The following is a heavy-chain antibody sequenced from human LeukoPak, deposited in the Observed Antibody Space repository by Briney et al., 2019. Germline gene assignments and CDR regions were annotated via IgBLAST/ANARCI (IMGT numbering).Heavy chain of an antibody. V-gene: IGHV3-7*01. CDR2: IKQDGSEK. D-gene: IGHD3-10*01. J-gene: IGHJ6*03. CDR3: AKGAFRDQVQGYYYMDV. Sequence: PGGSLRLSCAASGFTFSSYWMSWVRQAPGKGLEWVANIKQDGSEKYYVDSVKGRFIISRDNAKNSLYLQMNSLRAEDTAVCYCAKGAFRDQVQGYYYMDVWGKGTTVTVSS. CDR1: GFTFSSYW.